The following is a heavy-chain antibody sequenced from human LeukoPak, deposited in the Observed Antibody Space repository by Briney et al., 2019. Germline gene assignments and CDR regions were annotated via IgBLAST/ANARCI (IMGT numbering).Heavy chain of an antibody. V-gene: IGHV3-30-3*01. D-gene: IGHD5-18*01. CDR1: GFTFSSYA. CDR2: ISYDGSNK. Sequence: PGGSLRLSCAASGFTFSSYAMHWVRQAPGKGLEWVAVISYDGSNKYYADSVKGRFTIPRDNSKNTLYLQMNSLRAEDTAVYYCARDPAMAYFDYWGQGTLVTVSS. J-gene: IGHJ4*02. CDR3: ARDPAMAYFDY.